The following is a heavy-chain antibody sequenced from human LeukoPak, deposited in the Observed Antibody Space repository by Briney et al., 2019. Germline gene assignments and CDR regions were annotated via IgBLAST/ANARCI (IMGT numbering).Heavy chain of an antibody. Sequence: GGSLSLSFEVPGLQFSSYWMTWVRQAPGKGLQWVANINQDGREKYYMGSMKGRLNISRDNTENSVFLQLTSLRPEDTGIYFCAKGRDYGDYWGQGTLVAVSS. J-gene: IGHJ4*02. CDR3: AKGRDYGDY. CDR1: GLQFSSYW. V-gene: IGHV3-7*01. CDR2: INQDGREK.